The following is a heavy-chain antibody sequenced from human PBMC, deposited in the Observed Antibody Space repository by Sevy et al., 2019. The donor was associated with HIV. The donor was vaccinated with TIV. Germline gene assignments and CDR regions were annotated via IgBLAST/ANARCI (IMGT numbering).Heavy chain of an antibody. CDR3: VKDVSSTWYHFDY. J-gene: IGHJ4*02. CDR1: GFTFRTYA. CDR2: ISGNGGTT. V-gene: IGHV3-64D*06. Sequence: GGSLRLSCSASGFTFRTYAMHWVRQAPGNGLEYVSAISGNGGTTYYAHSVKGRFTISRDNSKNTLFLQMSSLRADDTAVYYCVKDVSSTWYHFDYWGQGTLVTVSS. D-gene: IGHD6-13*01.